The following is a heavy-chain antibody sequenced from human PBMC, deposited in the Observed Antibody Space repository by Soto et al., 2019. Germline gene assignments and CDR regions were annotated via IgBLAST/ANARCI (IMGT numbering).Heavy chain of an antibody. J-gene: IGHJ4*02. Sequence: EVQLVQSGGGSVQPGGSLRLSCAASGFTFTNYWMHCVRQVPGKGLVWVSRIDGVGTGTSYSDTVRGRFTISRDNADNMLYLQMNSLRPEDTPVYDCTTVVAHWGQGILVPVSP. CDR2: IDGVGTGT. CDR1: GFTFTNYW. D-gene: IGHD2-2*01. CDR3: TTVVAH. V-gene: IGHV3-74*01.